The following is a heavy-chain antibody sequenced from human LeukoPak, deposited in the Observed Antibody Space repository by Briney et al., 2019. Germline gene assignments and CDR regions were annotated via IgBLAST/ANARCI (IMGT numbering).Heavy chain of an antibody. Sequence: PGGSLRLSCAASGFTFSSYAMHWVRQAPGKGLEWVAVISYDGSNKYYADSVKGRFTISRDNSKNTLYLQMNSLRAEDTAVYYCASATMVLYYYYGMDVWGQGTTVTVSS. V-gene: IGHV3-30-3*01. J-gene: IGHJ6*02. D-gene: IGHD4/OR15-4a*01. CDR3: ASATMVLYYYYGMDV. CDR2: ISYDGSNK. CDR1: GFTFSSYA.